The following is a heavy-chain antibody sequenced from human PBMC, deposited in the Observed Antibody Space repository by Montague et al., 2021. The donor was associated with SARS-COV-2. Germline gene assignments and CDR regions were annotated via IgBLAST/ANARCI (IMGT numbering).Heavy chain of an antibody. CDR2: IFYSGST. CDR3: ASMARAQVYYFDY. J-gene: IGHJ4*02. D-gene: IGHD3-10*01. V-gene: IGHV4-39*01. Sequence: SETRSLTCTVSGGSISSSSYYWGWIRQPPGKGLEWIGSIFYSGSTDYXSSLKSRVTISVDTSKNQFSLKLSSVTAADTAVYYCASMARAQVYYFDYWGQGTLVTVSS. CDR1: GGSISSSSYY.